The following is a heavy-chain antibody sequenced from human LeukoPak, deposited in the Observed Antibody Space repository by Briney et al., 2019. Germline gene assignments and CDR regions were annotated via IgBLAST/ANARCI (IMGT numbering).Heavy chain of an antibody. D-gene: IGHD1-26*01. CDR3: AKRIVGATGYYAFDI. Sequence: GGSLRLSCAASGFTFSSYAMSWVRQAPGKGLEGVSAISGSGGSTYYADSVKGRFTISRDNSKNTLYLQMNSLRAGDTAVYYCAKRIVGATGYYAFDIWGQGTMVTVSS. CDR1: GFTFSSYA. J-gene: IGHJ3*02. CDR2: ISGSGGST. V-gene: IGHV3-23*01.